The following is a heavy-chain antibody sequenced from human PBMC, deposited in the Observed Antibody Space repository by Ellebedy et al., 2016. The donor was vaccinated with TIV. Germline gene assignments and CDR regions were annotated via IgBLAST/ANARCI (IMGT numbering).Heavy chain of an antibody. CDR2: LSASGVST. CDR3: AKMSWWGGFDY. D-gene: IGHD2-15*01. V-gene: IGHV3-23*01. Sequence: PGGSLRLSCAASGFSFSNYAMSWVRQAPGKGLEWVSSLSASGVSTYYADSVKGPFSISRDNSKNTLSLHMSSLRANDTAIYYCAKMSWWGGFDYWGQGTLVTVSS. CDR1: GFSFSNYA. J-gene: IGHJ4*02.